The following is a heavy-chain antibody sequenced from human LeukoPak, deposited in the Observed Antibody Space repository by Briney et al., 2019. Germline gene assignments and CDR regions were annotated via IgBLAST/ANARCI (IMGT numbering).Heavy chain of an antibody. J-gene: IGHJ6*02. CDR2: ISYDGSNK. D-gene: IGHD6-13*01. V-gene: IGHV3-30-3*01. CDR1: GFTFSSYA. Sequence: QPGGSLRLSCAASGFTFSSYAMHWVRQAPGKGLEWVAVISYDGSNKYYADSVKGRFTISRDNCKNTLYLQMNSLRAEDTAVYYCARDWGPSSSWPYYYYYGMDVWGQGPTVTVSS. CDR3: ARDWGPSSSWPYYYYYGMDV.